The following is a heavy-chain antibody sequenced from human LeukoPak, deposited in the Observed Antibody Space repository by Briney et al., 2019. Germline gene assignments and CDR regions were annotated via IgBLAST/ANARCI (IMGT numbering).Heavy chain of an antibody. Sequence: GGSLRLSCAAPGFNFRGDWMSWVRQAPGKGLESVAIIKEDAGEKYYVESVRGRFTISRDNAKNSLYLQMNNLRDEDTAVYYCVRDGRSGERTAFNIWGQGTKVTVSS. CDR2: IKEDAGEK. CDR1: GFNFRGDW. V-gene: IGHV3-7*01. J-gene: IGHJ3*02. CDR3: VRDGRSGERTAFNI. D-gene: IGHD3-10*01.